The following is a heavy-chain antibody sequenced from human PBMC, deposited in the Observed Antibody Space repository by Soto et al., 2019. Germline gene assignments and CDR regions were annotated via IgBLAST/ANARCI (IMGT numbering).Heavy chain of an antibody. D-gene: IGHD4-4*01. CDR2: ILSDGSNK. Sequence: PGGSLRLSCAASGFTFSSYGMHWVRQAPGKGLEWVVIILSDGSNKYYADSVKGRFTIFRDNSKNTLYLQMNSLRAEDTAVYYCAKGATVVTGYGMDVWGQGTTVTVSS. CDR1: GFTFSSYG. V-gene: IGHV3-30*18. J-gene: IGHJ6*02. CDR3: AKGATVVTGYGMDV.